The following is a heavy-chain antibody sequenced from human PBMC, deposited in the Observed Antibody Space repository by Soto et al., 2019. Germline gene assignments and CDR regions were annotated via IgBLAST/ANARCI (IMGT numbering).Heavy chain of an antibody. CDR1: GDSISSYY. V-gene: IGHV4-59*13. Sequence: SETLSLTCSVSGDSISSYYWTWIRQPPGKGLEWVGFVHYNGNTNYNPSLKSRVTISLDTSKNHFSLRLNSVTAADTAVYYCARELGSSGWPFDLWGQGMLVTVSS. D-gene: IGHD6-19*01. CDR3: ARELGSSGWPFDL. J-gene: IGHJ4*02. CDR2: VHYNGNT.